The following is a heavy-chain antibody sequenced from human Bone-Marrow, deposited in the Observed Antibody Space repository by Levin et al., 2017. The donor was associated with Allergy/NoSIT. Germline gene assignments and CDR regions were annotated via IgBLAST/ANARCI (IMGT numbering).Heavy chain of an antibody. CDR2: ISSSSSTI. CDR3: ARVWAYCSGGSCSPSYFDY. CDR1: GFTFSSYS. J-gene: IGHJ4*02. Sequence: GGSLRLSCAASGFTFSSYSMNWVRQAPGKGLEWVSYISSSSSTIYYADSVKGRFTISRDNAKNSLYLQMNSLRAEDTAVYYCARVWAYCSGGSCSPSYFDYWGQGTLVTVSS. D-gene: IGHD2-15*01. V-gene: IGHV3-48*01.